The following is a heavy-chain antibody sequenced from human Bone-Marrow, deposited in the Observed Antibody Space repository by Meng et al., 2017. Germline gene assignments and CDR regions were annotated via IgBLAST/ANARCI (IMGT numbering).Heavy chain of an antibody. Sequence: SCAASGFTVSSYAMSWVRQAPGKGLEWVSAISGSGGSTYYADSVKGRFTISRDNSKNTLYLQMNSLRAEDTAVYSCAKDLDQTGVIKAFDIWGQGTMVTVSS. J-gene: IGHJ3*02. CDR1: GFTVSSYA. CDR3: AKDLDQTGVIKAFDI. CDR2: ISGSGGST. D-gene: IGHD7-27*01. V-gene: IGHV3-23*01.